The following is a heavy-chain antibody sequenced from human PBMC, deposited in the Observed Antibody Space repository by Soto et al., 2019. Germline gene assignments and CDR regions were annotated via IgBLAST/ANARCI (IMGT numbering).Heavy chain of an antibody. CDR1: GGSISSGGYY. CDR3: VSHRNYIVVSGSFFDY. V-gene: IGHV4-31*03. D-gene: IGHD6-19*01. Sequence: TSEXLSLTCTVSGGSISSGGYYWSWIRQHPGKGLEWIGYIYYSGSTYYNPSLKSRVTVSVDTSKNHFSLKLTSVTAADTAVYFCVSHRNYIVVSGSFFDYWSQGTLVTVSS. CDR2: IYYSGST. J-gene: IGHJ4*02.